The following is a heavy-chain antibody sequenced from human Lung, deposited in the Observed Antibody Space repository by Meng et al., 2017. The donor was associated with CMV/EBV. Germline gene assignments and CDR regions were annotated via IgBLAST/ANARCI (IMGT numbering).Heavy chain of an antibody. CDR2: IHHSGSA. CDR1: GGSMSSGNYY. V-gene: IGHV4-30-4*01. CDR3: ASFDHIPRRNYFDY. J-gene: IGHJ4*02. Sequence: GELPGSGPGVVEPSQTLSLSCIVSGGSMSSGNYYWSWIRQPPGKGLEWIGYIHHSGSAYYNPSLKSRVSISVDTSKNQFSLNLNSMTAADTAVYYCASFDHIPRRNYFDYWGQGTLVTVSS. D-gene: IGHD2-21*01.